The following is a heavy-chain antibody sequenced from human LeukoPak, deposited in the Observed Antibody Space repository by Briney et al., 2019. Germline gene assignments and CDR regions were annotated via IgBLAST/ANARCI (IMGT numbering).Heavy chain of an antibody. D-gene: IGHD5-18*01. V-gene: IGHV1-69*05. CDR3: ARAPERGYSYGNNWFDP. CDR2: IIPIFGTA. CDR1: GGTFSSYA. J-gene: IGHJ5*02. Sequence: ASVKVSCKASGGTFSSYAISWVRQAPGQGLEWMGGIIPIFGTANYAQKFQGRVTITTDESTSTAYMELSSLRSEDTAVYYCARAPERGYSYGNNWFDPWGKGTLVTVSS.